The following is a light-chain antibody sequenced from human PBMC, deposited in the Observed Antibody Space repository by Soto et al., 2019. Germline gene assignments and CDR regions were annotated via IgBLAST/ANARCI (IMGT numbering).Light chain of an antibody. CDR3: QQYNSYWT. J-gene: IGKJ1*01. CDR2: DAS. V-gene: IGKV1-5*01. Sequence: DIQMTQSPSKLSASVGDRVTSTCRASQSISSWLAWYQQKPGKAPKLLIYDASSLESGVPSRFSGSGSGTEFTLTISSLQPDDFATYYCQQYNSYWTFGQGTKVEIK. CDR1: QSISSW.